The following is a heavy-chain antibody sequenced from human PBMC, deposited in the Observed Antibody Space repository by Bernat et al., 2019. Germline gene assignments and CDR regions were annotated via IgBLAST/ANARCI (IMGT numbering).Heavy chain of an antibody. CDR1: GGSISSSSYY. D-gene: IGHD4-11*01. Sequence: QLQLQESGPGLVKPSETLSLTCTVSGGSISSSSYYWGWIRQPPGKGLEWIGEINHSGSTNYNPSLKSRVTISVDTSKNQFSLKLSSVTAADTAVYYCARGRGYSNYFSTGVYYYYMDVWGKGTTVTVSS. CDR3: ARGRGYSNYFSTGVYYYYMDV. CDR2: INHSGST. J-gene: IGHJ6*03. V-gene: IGHV4-39*07.